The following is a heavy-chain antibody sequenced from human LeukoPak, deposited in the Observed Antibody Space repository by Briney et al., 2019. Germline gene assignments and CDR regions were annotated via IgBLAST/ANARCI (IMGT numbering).Heavy chain of an antibody. Sequence: PGGSLRLSCAASGFTVSSDNMSWVRQVPGKGLEWVSVVYSGNDGTNYADSVRGRFTISRDDSKNMVYLQMNNLGLEDAAVYYCTKRSRGYYDYWGQGTLVTVSS. V-gene: IGHV3-66*02. CDR1: GFTVSSDN. CDR3: TKRSRGYYDY. CDR2: VYSGNDGT. J-gene: IGHJ4*02. D-gene: IGHD3-10*01.